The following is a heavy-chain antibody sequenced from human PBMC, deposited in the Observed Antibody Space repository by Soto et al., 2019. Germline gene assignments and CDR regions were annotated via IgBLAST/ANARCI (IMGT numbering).Heavy chain of an antibody. CDR1: VFTFISYA. J-gene: IGHJ4*02. V-gene: IGHV3-23*01. CDR2: ISGSGGST. D-gene: IGHD3-10*01. CDR3: AKDLLWFGELLDDLFDY. Sequence: GGSLRLSCASSVFTFISYAMSWVRQAPGKGLEWVSAISGSGGSTYYADSVKGRFTISRDNSKNTLYLQMNSLRAEDTAVYYCAKDLLWFGELLDDLFDYWGQGTLVTVSS.